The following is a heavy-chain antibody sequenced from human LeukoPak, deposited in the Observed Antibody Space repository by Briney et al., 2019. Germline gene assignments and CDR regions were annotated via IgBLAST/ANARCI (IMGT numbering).Heavy chain of an antibody. Sequence: SETVSLTCTVSGGSISSSSYYWGWIRQPPGKGLEWIGSIYYSGSTYYNPSLKSRVTISVDTSKNQFSLKLSSVTAADTAVYYCARQRTYYYDSSGYWLDYWGQGTLVTVSS. V-gene: IGHV4-39*01. CDR3: ARQRTYYYDSSGYWLDY. CDR1: GGSISSSSYY. J-gene: IGHJ4*02. CDR2: IYYSGST. D-gene: IGHD3-22*01.